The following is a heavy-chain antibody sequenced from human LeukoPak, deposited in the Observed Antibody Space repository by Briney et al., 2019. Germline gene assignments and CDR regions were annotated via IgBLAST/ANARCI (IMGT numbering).Heavy chain of an antibody. CDR1: GFTFSSYA. CDR3: ARDPWDYGEWGFEDY. J-gene: IGHJ4*02. D-gene: IGHD4-17*01. V-gene: IGHV3-23*01. CDR2: ISSSGHST. Sequence: PGESLRLSCAASGFTFSSYAMTWARQAPGKGLEWVSAISSSGHSTYYADSVKGRFTISRDNSKNTLYLQMDSLRAEDTAVYYSARDPWDYGEWGFEDYWGQGTLVTVSS.